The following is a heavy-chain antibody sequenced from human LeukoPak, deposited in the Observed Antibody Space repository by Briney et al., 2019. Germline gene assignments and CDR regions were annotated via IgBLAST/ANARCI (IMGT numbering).Heavy chain of an antibody. CDR3: ARGRVVTMVRGVHCFDY. D-gene: IGHD3-10*01. Sequence: SETLSLTCAVYGGSFSGYYWSWIRQPPGKGLEWIGEINHSGSTNYNPSLKSRVTISVDTSKNQFSPKLSSVTAADTAVYYCARGRVVTMVRGVHCFDYWGQGTLVTVSS. J-gene: IGHJ4*02. CDR2: INHSGST. CDR1: GGSFSGYY. V-gene: IGHV4-34*01.